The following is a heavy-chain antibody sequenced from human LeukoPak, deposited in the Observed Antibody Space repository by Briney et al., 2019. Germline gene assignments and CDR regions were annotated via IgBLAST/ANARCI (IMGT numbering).Heavy chain of an antibody. J-gene: IGHJ4*02. CDR2: ISSSGSTI. CDR1: GFTFSDYC. Sequence: PGGSLRLSCAASGFTFSDYCMSWIRQAPGKGLEWVSYISSSGSTIYYADSVKGRFTISRDNAKNSLYLQMNSLRAEDTAVYYCAREDYYDSSGSFDYWGQGTLVTVSP. D-gene: IGHD3-22*01. CDR3: AREDYYDSSGSFDY. V-gene: IGHV3-11*01.